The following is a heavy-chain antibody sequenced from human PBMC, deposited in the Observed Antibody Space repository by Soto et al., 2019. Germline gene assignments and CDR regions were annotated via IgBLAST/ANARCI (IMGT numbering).Heavy chain of an antibody. CDR2: ISGSGGST. V-gene: IGHV3-23*01. J-gene: IGHJ6*03. CDR1: GFTFSSYA. Sequence: EVQLLESGGGLVQPGGSLRLSCAASGFTFSSYAMSWVRQAPGKGLEWVSAISGSGGSTYYADSVKGRFTIPRDNSKNTLYLQMNSLRAEDTAVYYCAKSCSSTSCYGGYYYYYMDVWGKGTTVTVSS. D-gene: IGHD2-2*01. CDR3: AKSCSSTSCYGGYYYYYMDV.